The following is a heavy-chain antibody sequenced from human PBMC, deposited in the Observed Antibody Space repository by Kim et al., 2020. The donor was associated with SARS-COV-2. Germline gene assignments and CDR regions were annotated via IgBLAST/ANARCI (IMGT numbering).Heavy chain of an antibody. D-gene: IGHD3-10*01. Sequence: SRVPISVDTSKNQFSLKLSSVTAADTAVYYCARSETYYYGSGTHVDWFDPWGQGTLVTVSS. CDR3: ARSETYYYGSGTHVDWFDP. V-gene: IGHV4-39*01. J-gene: IGHJ5*02.